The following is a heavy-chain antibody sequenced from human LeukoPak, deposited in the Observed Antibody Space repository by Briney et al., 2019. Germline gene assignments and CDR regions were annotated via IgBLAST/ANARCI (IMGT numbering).Heavy chain of an antibody. D-gene: IGHD4-17*01. CDR3: APYGDFLDY. CDR2: ISSSGTTI. Sequence: GGSLRLSCAASGFTFSRYEMNWVRQAPGKGLEWVSYISSSGTTIYYADSVKGRFTISRDNAKNSLFLLMNSLRPEDTAVYYCAPYGDFLDYWGQGTLVTVSS. CDR1: GFTFSRYE. V-gene: IGHV3-48*03. J-gene: IGHJ4*02.